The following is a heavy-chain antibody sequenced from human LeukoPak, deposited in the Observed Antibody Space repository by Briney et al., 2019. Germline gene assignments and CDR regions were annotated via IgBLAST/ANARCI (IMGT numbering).Heavy chain of an antibody. CDR1: GGSISSSSYY. J-gene: IGHJ6*02. CDR3: ASLYCSSTSCFGVPYYYYGMDV. D-gene: IGHD2-2*01. CDR2: IYYSGST. Sequence: SETLSLTCTVSGGSISSSSYYWGWLRQPPGTGLEWIGSIYYSGSTYYNPSLKSRVTISVDTSKNQFSLKLSSVTAADTAVYYCASLYCSSTSCFGVPYYYYGMDVWGQGTTVTVSS. V-gene: IGHV4-39*01.